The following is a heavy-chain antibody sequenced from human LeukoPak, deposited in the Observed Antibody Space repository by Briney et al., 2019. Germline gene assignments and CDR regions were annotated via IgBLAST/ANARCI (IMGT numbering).Heavy chain of an antibody. CDR3: ARTNSYDYFDY. J-gene: IGHJ4*02. D-gene: IGHD5-18*01. V-gene: IGHV3-53*01. CDR2: LYSAGTT. Sequence: PGGSLRLSCAASGFTVSRNYMSWVRQAPGKGLEWVSLLYSAGTTYYADSVKGRFTISRDNSKNTLYLQMNSPRAEDTAVYYCARTNSYDYFDYWGQGTLVTVSS. CDR1: GFTVSRNY.